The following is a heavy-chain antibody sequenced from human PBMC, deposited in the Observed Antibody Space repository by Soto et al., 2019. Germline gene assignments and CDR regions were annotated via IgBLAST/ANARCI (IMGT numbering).Heavy chain of an antibody. CDR3: AKERGYNWSPLRSAGGDWFDP. CDR2: INSYTGNT. CDR1: GYIFTSYG. V-gene: IGHV1-18*04. D-gene: IGHD1-20*01. J-gene: IGHJ5*02. Sequence: QVQLLQSRAEVKKPGASVKDSCKTSGYIFTSYGITWVRQAPGQGLEWMGWINSYTGNTNYTQKLQVRVTMTTDRSTRTAYVELRSLTSDDTAVYYCAKERGYNWSPLRSAGGDWFDPWGQGTLVTVSS.